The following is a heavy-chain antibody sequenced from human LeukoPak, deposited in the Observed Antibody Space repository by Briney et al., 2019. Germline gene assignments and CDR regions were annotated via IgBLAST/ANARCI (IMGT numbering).Heavy chain of an antibody. Sequence: SETLSLTCAVYGGSFSAYYWSWIRQPPGKGLEWIGEINHSGTTNYNPSLKSRVTISVDTSKNQFSLRLSPVTAADTAVYFCAGHGGVVIIPFDYWGQGTLVTVSS. V-gene: IGHV4-34*01. J-gene: IGHJ4*02. CDR2: INHSGTT. CDR3: AGHGGVVIIPFDY. D-gene: IGHD3-3*01. CDR1: GGSFSAYY.